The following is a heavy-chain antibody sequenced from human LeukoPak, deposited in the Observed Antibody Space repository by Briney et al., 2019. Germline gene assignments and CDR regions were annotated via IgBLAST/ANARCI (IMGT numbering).Heavy chain of an antibody. D-gene: IGHD2/OR15-2a*01. J-gene: IGHJ6*03. CDR3: ARFAVIQSHYYYMDV. CDR2: FNHSGST. CDR1: GGSISPYY. V-gene: IGHV4-34*01. Sequence: SETLSLTCTVSGGSISPYYWSWIRQPPGKGLEWIGEFNHSGSTNYNPSLKSRVTISVDTSKNQFSLRVSSVTAADTAVYYCARFAVIQSHYYYMDVWGKGTTVTVSS.